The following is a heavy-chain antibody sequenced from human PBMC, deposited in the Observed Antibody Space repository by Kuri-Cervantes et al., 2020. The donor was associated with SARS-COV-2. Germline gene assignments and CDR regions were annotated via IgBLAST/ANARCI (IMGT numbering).Heavy chain of an antibody. V-gene: IGHV3-9*01. J-gene: IGHJ6*02. D-gene: IGHD3-10*01. CDR2: ISWNSGSI. Sequence: LKISCAASGFTFDDYAMHLVRQAPGKGLEWVSGISWNSGSIGYADSVKGRFTISRDNAKNSLYLQMNSLRAEDTALYYCATSEGPYYYGSGSGYGMDVWGQGTTVTVSS. CDR1: GFTFDDYA. CDR3: ATSEGPYYYGSGSGYGMDV.